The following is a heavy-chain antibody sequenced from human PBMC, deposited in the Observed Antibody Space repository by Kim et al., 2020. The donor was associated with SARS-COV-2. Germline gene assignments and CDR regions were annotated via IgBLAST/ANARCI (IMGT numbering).Heavy chain of an antibody. CDR2: ISSSSSYT. J-gene: IGHJ4*02. CDR3: ARPPRGEGGSYYFDY. D-gene: IGHD1-26*01. CDR1: GFTFSDYY. Sequence: GGSLRLSCAASGFTFSDYYMSWIRQAPGKGLEWVSYISSSSSYTNYADSVKGRFTISRDNAKNSLYLQMNSLRAEDTAVYYCARPPRGEGGSYYFDYWGQGTLVTVSS. V-gene: IGHV3-11*06.